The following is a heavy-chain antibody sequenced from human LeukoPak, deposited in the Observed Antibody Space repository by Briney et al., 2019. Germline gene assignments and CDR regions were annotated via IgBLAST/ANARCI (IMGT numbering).Heavy chain of an antibody. CDR2: IWYDGSNK. CDR1: GFTFSSYG. V-gene: IGHV3-33*06. Sequence: GGSLRLSCAASGFTFSSYGMHWVRQAPGKGLEWVAVIWYDGSNKYYADSVKGRFTISRDDSKNTLYLQMNSLRAEDTAVYYCVKDLGRYRNNCFDYWGQGTLVTVSS. CDR3: VKDLGRYRNNCFDY. D-gene: IGHD1-26*01. J-gene: IGHJ4*02.